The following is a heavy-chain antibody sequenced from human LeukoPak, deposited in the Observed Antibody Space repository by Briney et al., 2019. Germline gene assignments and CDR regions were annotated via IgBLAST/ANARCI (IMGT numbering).Heavy chain of an antibody. Sequence: PGGSLRLSCAASGFTVSSNYMSWVRQAPGKGLEWVSVIYSGGSTYYADSVKGRFTISRDNSKNTLYLQMNSLRAEDTAVYYCARDRAQWLVRSSLYGMDVWGQGTTVTVSS. CDR2: IYSGGST. J-gene: IGHJ6*02. CDR3: ARDRAQWLVRSSLYGMDV. CDR1: GFTVSSNY. D-gene: IGHD6-19*01. V-gene: IGHV3-53*01.